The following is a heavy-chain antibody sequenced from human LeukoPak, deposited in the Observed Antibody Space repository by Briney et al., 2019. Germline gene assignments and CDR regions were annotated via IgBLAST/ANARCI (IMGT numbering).Heavy chain of an antibody. Sequence: GGSLRLSCAASGFSFSSYSMNWVRQAPGKGLEWISYIRRDGSRIYYADSVEGRFTISRDNAKNSLYLQMDNLRVEDTAVYYCTRDPHALDFWGQGTLVTVSS. CDR3: TRDPHALDF. D-gene: IGHD2/OR15-2a*01. CDR1: GFSFSSYS. J-gene: IGHJ4*02. V-gene: IGHV3-48*01. CDR2: IRRDGSRI.